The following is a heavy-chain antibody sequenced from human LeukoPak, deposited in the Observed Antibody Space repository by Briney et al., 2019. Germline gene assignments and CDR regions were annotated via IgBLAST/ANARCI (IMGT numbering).Heavy chain of an antibody. V-gene: IGHV1-18*01. CDR1: GYTFTSYG. CDR2: ISAYNGNT. Sequence: ASVKVSCKASGYTFTSYGISWVRQAPGQGLEWMGWISAYNGNTNYAQKLQGRVTMTTHTSTSTAYMDLRSLRSDDTAVYYCARDQVLGYYYDSSGYFGYWGQGTLVTVSS. CDR3: ARDQVLGYYYDSSGYFGY. D-gene: IGHD3-22*01. J-gene: IGHJ4*02.